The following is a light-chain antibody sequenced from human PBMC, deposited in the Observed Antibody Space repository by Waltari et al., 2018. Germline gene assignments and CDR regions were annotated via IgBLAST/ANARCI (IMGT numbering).Light chain of an antibody. Sequence: QSALTQPASVSGSPGQSITLSCTGTTSTFGSYSLVSWYQQHPDKAPKLMVYEGTKRPPGISTRFSGAKSGNTASLTISGLQAEDEADYYCCSYAGNTVWVFGGGTKLTVL. CDR1: TSTFGSYSL. CDR3: CSYAGNTVWV. CDR2: EGT. J-gene: IGLJ3*02. V-gene: IGLV2-23*01.